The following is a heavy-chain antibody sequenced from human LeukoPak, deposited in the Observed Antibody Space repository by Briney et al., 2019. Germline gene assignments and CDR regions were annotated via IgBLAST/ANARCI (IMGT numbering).Heavy chain of an antibody. CDR2: ITGSGGNT. CDR3: AKWGDFDVLTGYYVPDF. V-gene: IGHV3-23*01. D-gene: IGHD3-9*01. Sequence: GASLRLSCAASGFTFSNDAMSWVREAPGKGLKWVSAITGSGGNTYYADSVKGRFTISRDNSKNTLYLQMNSLRDEDTAVYYCAKWGDFDVLTGYYVPDFWGQGTLVTVSS. CDR1: GFTFSNDA. J-gene: IGHJ4*02.